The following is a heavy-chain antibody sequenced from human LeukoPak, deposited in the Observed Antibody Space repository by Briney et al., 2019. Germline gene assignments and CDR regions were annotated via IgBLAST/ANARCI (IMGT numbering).Heavy chain of an antibody. Sequence: GGSLRLSCAASGFTFSDYYMSWIRQAPGKGLEWVSYISSSGSTIYYADSVKGRFTISRDNAKNTLYLQMNSLRAEDTAVYYCARPALAYCGGDCYDNWFDPWGQGTLVTVSS. CDR1: GFTFSDYY. V-gene: IGHV3-11*04. CDR2: ISSSGSTI. D-gene: IGHD2-21*02. CDR3: ARPALAYCGGDCYDNWFDP. J-gene: IGHJ5*02.